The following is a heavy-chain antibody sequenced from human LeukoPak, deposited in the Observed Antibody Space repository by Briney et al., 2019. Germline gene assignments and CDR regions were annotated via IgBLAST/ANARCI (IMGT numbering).Heavy chain of an antibody. CDR1: GGSMADYNYY. D-gene: IGHD2-8*01. V-gene: IGHV4-39*01. Sequence: PSETLSLTCTVSGGSMADYNYYWDWIRQPPGKGLEWLADINNSGSTDYNPSLKSRVTISVDTSKNQFSLKLSSVTAADTAVYYCARHEWHPTMDVWGQGTTVTVAS. CDR2: INNSGST. J-gene: IGHJ6*02. CDR3: ARHEWHPTMDV.